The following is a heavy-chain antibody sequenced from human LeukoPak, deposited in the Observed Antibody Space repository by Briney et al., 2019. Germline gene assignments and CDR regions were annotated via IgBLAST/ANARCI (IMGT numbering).Heavy chain of an antibody. J-gene: IGHJ6*02. Sequence: PGGSLRLSCAASGFTFSSYSMNWVRQAPGKGLEWVSSISSSSSYIYYADSVKGRFTISRDNAKNSLYPQMNSLRAEDTAVYYCARATIFGVVIDDSMDVWGQGTTVTVSS. V-gene: IGHV3-21*01. CDR1: GFTFSSYS. D-gene: IGHD3-3*01. CDR2: ISSSSSYI. CDR3: ARATIFGVVIDDSMDV.